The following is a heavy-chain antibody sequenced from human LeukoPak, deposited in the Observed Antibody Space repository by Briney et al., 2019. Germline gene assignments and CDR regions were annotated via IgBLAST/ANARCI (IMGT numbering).Heavy chain of an antibody. CDR1: GFTFSSYW. CDR2: INSDGTTT. Sequence: PGGSLRLSCAASGFTFSSYWMHWVRQAPGKGLVWVSHINSDGTTTNYADSVKGRFTISRDNAKNSLYLQMNSLRAEDTAVYYCARDRPKVGATQRLDYWGQGTLVTVSS. D-gene: IGHD1-26*01. V-gene: IGHV3-74*01. CDR3: ARDRPKVGATQRLDY. J-gene: IGHJ4*02.